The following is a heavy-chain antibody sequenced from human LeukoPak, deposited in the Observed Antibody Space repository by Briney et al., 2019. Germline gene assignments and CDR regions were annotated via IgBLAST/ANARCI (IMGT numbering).Heavy chain of an antibody. J-gene: IGHJ5*02. CDR2: VIPIFGTA. V-gene: IGHV1-69*06. CDR1: GGTFSSYA. Sequence: SVKVSCKASGGTFSSYAISWVRQAPGQGLEWMGGVIPIFGTANYAQKFQGRVTITADKSTSTAYMELSRLRSEGTAVYYCARGRPTTSIAAAGVNWFDPWGQGTLVTVSS. CDR3: ARGRPTTSIAAAGVNWFDP. D-gene: IGHD6-13*01.